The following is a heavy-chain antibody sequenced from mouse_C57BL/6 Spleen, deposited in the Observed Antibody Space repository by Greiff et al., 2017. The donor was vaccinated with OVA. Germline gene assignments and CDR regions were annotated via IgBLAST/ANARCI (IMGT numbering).Heavy chain of an antibody. V-gene: IGHV1-69*01. D-gene: IGHD1-1*01. Sequence: QVQLQQPGAELVMPGASVKLSCKASGYTFTSYWMHWVKQRPGQGLEWIGAIDPSDSYTNYNQKFKGKSTLTVDKSSSTAYMQLSSLTSEDSAVYYCARTPYYYGSSYDAMDYWGQGTSVTVSS. J-gene: IGHJ4*01. CDR3: ARTPYYYGSSYDAMDY. CDR2: IDPSDSYT. CDR1: GYTFTSYW.